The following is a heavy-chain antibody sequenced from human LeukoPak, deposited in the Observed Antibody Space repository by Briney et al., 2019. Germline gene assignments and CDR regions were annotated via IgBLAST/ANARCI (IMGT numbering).Heavy chain of an antibody. J-gene: IGHJ4*02. V-gene: IGHV3-23*01. D-gene: IGHD1-26*01. Sequence: GGSLRLSCAASGFTFSSYAMSWVRQAPGKGLEWVSAISGSGGSTYYADSVKGRFTISRDNSKNTLYLQMNSLRAENTAVYYCAKYGGSYHTPFDYWGQGTLVTVSS. CDR3: AKYGGSYHTPFDY. CDR2: ISGSGGST. CDR1: GFTFSSYA.